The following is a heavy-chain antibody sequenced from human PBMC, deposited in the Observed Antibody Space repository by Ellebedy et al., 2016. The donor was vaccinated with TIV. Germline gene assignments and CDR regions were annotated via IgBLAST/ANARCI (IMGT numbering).Heavy chain of an antibody. CDR3: AKDGQWQLNKWFEL. CDR1: GFAFSSYA. CDR2: ISGSGART. V-gene: IGHV3-23*01. Sequence: PGGSLRLSCAASGFAFSSYAMSWVRQAPGKGLEWVSAISGSGARTYYRDSVEGRFIASRDNSQKTLYLEMNSLRAEDTAIYYCAKDGQWQLNKWFELWGQGTQVTVSS. D-gene: IGHD4-23*01. J-gene: IGHJ5*02.